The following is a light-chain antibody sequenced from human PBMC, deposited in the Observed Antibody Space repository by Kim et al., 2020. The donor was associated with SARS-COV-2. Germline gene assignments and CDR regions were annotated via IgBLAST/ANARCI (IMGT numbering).Light chain of an antibody. V-gene: IGLV3-22*01. J-gene: IGLJ2*01. CDR2: DDS. CDR1: ALGENY. Sequence: VSPGQKARITCAADALGENYADWYQKKPGQGPDLVIYDDSERSAGVPERFSGSTSGNTTTLTISRVLTEDEADYYCLSGDEDNRVFGGGTQLTVL. CDR3: LSGDEDNRV.